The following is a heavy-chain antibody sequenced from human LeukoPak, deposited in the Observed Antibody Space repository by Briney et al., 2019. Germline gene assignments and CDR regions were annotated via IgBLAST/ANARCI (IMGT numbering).Heavy chain of an antibody. CDR2: IKQDGSEK. J-gene: IGHJ1*01. CDR3: ARAPYSSGWGPSEYFQH. CDR1: GFTFSSYW. Sequence: PGGSLRLSCAASGFTFSSYWMSWVRQAPGKGLEWVANIKQDGSEKYYVDSVKGRFTISRDNSKNTLYLQMNSLRAEDTAVYYCARAPYSSGWGPSEYFQHWGQGTLVTVSS. D-gene: IGHD6-19*01. V-gene: IGHV3-7*01.